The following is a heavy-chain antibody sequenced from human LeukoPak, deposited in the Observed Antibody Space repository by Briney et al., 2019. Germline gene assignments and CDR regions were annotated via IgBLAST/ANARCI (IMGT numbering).Heavy chain of an antibody. CDR2: INHSGST. Sequence: SETLSLTCAVYGGSFSGYYWSWIRQPPGKGLEWIGEINHSGSTNYNPSLKSRVTISVDTSKNQFSLKLSSVTAADTAVYYCARGLGYCSGGSCYSWYYYYYYMDVWGKGTTVTVSS. D-gene: IGHD2-15*01. CDR1: GGSFSGYY. CDR3: ARGLGYCSGGSCYSWYYYYYYMDV. V-gene: IGHV4-34*01. J-gene: IGHJ6*03.